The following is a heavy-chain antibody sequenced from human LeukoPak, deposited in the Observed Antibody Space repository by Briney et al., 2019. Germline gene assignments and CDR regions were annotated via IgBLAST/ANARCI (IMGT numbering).Heavy chain of an antibody. D-gene: IGHD6-13*01. Sequence: PSETLSLTCVVYGGSFSAFYWSWIRQPPGMGLEWIGEISHSASTNYNPSLKSRVTISADTSKNQLSLKVSSVTAADTAMYYCARGRGIYSSSWSWFDPWGQGTLVTVSS. J-gene: IGHJ5*02. CDR2: ISHSAST. V-gene: IGHV4-34*01. CDR1: GGSFSAFY. CDR3: ARGRGIYSSSWSWFDP.